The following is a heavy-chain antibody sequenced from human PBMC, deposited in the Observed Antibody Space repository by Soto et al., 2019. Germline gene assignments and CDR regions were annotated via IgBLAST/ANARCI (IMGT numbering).Heavy chain of an antibody. J-gene: IGHJ5*01. CDR3: ARASIHGSSWYFWFDP. CDR1: GGTFSRYA. D-gene: IGHD6-13*01. Sequence: QVQLVQSGAEVRKPGSSVKVSCKASGGTFSRYAINWVRQAPGQGLEWMGGIIPMFGTTNYAQKFKGRVTITADESTSTIYMELNTLRSEDAAVYYCARASIHGSSWYFWFDPWGQGTLATVSS. CDR2: IIPMFGTT. V-gene: IGHV1-69*01.